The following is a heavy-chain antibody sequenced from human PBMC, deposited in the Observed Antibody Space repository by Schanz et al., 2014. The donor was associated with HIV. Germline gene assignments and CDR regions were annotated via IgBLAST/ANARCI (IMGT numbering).Heavy chain of an antibody. D-gene: IGHD3-9*01. CDR2: INPSGGST. CDR3: AKGQDWPGPQLDH. V-gene: IGHV1-46*01. CDR1: GYTFTTND. Sequence: QVSLVQSGAEVKKPGASVKVSCKASGYTFTTNDINWVRQATGQGLEWMGIINPSGGSTSYAQKFQGRVTLTTDTSTNTAYMELRSLRSDDTAVYYCAKGQDWPGPQLDHWGHGSLVIVSS. J-gene: IGHJ4*03.